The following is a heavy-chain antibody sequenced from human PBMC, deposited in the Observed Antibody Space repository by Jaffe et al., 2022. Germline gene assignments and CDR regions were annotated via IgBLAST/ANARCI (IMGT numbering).Heavy chain of an antibody. CDR3: AKLGYDILTGYDHYYYYYYMDV. J-gene: IGHJ6*03. D-gene: IGHD3-9*01. V-gene: IGHV3-30*02. Sequence: QVQLVESGGGVVQPGGSLRLSCAASGFTFSSYGMHWVRQAPGKGLEWVAFIRYDGSNKYYADSVKGRFTISRDNSKNTLYLQMNSLRAEDTAVYYCAKLGYDILTGYDHYYYYYYMDVWGKGTTVTVSS. CDR1: GFTFSSYG. CDR2: IRYDGSNK.